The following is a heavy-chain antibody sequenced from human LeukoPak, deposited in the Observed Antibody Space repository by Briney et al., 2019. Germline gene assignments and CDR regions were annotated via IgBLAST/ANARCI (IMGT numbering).Heavy chain of an antibody. J-gene: IGHJ4*02. V-gene: IGHV3-74*01. Sequence: GGSLRLSCAASGFTFSSYGMHWVRQAPGKGLVWVSRIDSDGISTSYADSVKGRFTISRDNAKNTLYLQMHSLRAEDTAVYYCVRDAGVPDYWGQGTLVTVSS. CDR2: IDSDGIST. CDR1: GFTFSSYG. CDR3: VRDAGVPDY. D-gene: IGHD2-8*01.